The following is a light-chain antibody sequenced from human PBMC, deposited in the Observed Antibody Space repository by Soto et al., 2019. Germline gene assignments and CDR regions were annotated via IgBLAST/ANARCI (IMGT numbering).Light chain of an antibody. CDR3: QQYNFYSNT. CDR1: QTIGTW. J-gene: IGKJ2*01. V-gene: IGKV1-5*01. CDR2: DAS. Sequence: DIQLTQSPSTLSASVGDRVIITCRASQTIGTWLAWYQERPGKATKLLIYDASSLKSGVPSRFSGSGSETEFTLTISSLQPDDFATYYCQQYNFYSNTFGQGTKLEIK.